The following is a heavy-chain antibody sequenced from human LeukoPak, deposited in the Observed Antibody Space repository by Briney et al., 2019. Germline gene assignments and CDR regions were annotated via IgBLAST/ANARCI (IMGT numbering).Heavy chain of an antibody. J-gene: IGHJ4*02. CDR3: VRLPLGYCSSTSCLD. V-gene: IGHV1-18*01. CDR1: GYNFNTYG. D-gene: IGHD2-2*01. CDR2: ISSSTGNT. Sequence: GASVKVSCKASGYNFNTYGISWVRQAPGQGLEWMGWISSSTGNTKYAQKLQDRVTMTTDTSTCTAYLYLRNLRSDDTAVYYCVRLPLGYCSSTSCLDWGQGTLVTVSS.